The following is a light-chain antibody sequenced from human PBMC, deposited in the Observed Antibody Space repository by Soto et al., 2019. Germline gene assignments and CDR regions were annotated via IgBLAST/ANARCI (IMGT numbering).Light chain of an antibody. J-gene: IGKJ1*01. CDR1: QGISSY. Sequence: AIRMTQSPSSLSASTGDRVTITCRASQGISSYLAWYQQKPGKAPKLLIYAASTLQSGVPSRFSGSGSGTDFTLTISCLQSEDFATYYCQQYYSYAWTFGQGPKV. CDR3: QQYYSYAWT. CDR2: AAS. V-gene: IGKV1-8*01.